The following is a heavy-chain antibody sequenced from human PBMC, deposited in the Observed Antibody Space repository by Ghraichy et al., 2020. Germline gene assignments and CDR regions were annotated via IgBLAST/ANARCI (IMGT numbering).Heavy chain of an antibody. CDR1: GYSFTSYW. Sequence: GETLNISCKGSGYSFTSYWIGWVRQMPGKGLEWMGIIYPGDSDTRYSPSFQGQVTISADKSISTAYLQWSSLKASDTAMYYCARQKDYYDSSGYGYDAFDIWGQGTMVTVSS. D-gene: IGHD3-22*01. CDR3: ARQKDYYDSSGYGYDAFDI. CDR2: IYPGDSDT. V-gene: IGHV5-51*01. J-gene: IGHJ3*02.